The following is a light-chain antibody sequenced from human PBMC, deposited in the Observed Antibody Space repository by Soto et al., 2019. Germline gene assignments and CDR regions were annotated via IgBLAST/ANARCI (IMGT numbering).Light chain of an antibody. J-gene: IGKJ1*01. V-gene: IGKV3-20*01. Sequence: EIVLTQSPGTLSLSPGERATLSCRASQSVSSSYLAWYQQKPGQAPRLLIYGASSWATGIPDRFSGSGSGTDFTLTISRLEPEDFEVYYCQQYGSSPWPFGQGTKVEIK. CDR3: QQYGSSPWP. CDR1: QSVSSSY. CDR2: GAS.